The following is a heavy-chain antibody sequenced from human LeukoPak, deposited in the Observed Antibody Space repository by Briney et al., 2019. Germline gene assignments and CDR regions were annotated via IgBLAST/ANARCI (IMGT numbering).Heavy chain of an antibody. D-gene: IGHD3-9*01. V-gene: IGHV3-30*04. CDR3: ARDKRAFDWLFSFDY. Sequence: GRSLRLSCAASRFTFSSYAVQWVRQAPGKGREWEAVISSEGSNKYYADSVKCRFTISRDDSKNTLYLQMNSLRAEDTAVYYCARDKRAFDWLFSFDYWGQGTLVTVSS. CDR2: ISSEGSNK. J-gene: IGHJ4*02. CDR1: RFTFSSYA.